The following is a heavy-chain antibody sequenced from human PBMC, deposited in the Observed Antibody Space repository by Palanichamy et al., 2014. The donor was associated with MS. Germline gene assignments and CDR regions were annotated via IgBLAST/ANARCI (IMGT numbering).Heavy chain of an antibody. CDR1: GFTFTSYA. CDR2: ISGSGDAT. V-gene: IGHV3-23*01. CDR3: AKDPRRGCSGISCYSGFDY. J-gene: IGHJ4*02. Sequence: EVQLLESGGGLVQPGGSLRLSCAASGFTFTSYAMNWVRQAPGKGLEWVSAISGSGDATYYVDSVKGRFTISRDNSKNTLYLQMSSLRADDTAVYYCAKDPRRGCSGISCYSGFDYWGQGTLVTVSS. D-gene: IGHD2-15*01.